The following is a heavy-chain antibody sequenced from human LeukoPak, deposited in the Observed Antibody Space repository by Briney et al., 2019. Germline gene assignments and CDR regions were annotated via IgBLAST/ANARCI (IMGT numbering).Heavy chain of an antibody. J-gene: IGHJ6*03. CDR2: INPNSGGT. Sequence: VASVKVSCKASGYTFTGYYMHWVRQAPGQGLEWMGWINPNSGGTNYAQKFQGRVTMTRDTSISTAYMELSRLRSDDTAVYYCARAVRCRSCPYYYYYMDVWGKGTTVTVSS. V-gene: IGHV1-2*02. CDR1: GYTFTGYY. CDR3: ARAVRCRSCPYYYYYMDV. D-gene: IGHD2-2*01.